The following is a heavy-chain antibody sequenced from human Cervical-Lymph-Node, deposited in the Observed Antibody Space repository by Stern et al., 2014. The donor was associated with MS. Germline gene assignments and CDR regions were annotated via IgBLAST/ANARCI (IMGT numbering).Heavy chain of an antibody. D-gene: IGHD3-10*01. Sequence: ESGPTLVKPTQTLTLTCTFSGLSLSTSEVAVGWIRQPPGKALEWLALLYWNDVKYFSPSLKRRLTLTKGTSENQGGLTMTNRDPVDPGTYYCVYEGKRSRYGMDVWGQGPTVTVSS. J-gene: IGHJ6*02. V-gene: IGHV2-5*04. CDR2: LYWNDVK. CDR3: VYEGKRSRYGMDV. CDR1: GLSLSTSEVA.